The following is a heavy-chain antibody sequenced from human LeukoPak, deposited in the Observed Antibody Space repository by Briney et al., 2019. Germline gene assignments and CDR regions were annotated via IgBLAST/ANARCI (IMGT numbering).Heavy chain of an antibody. D-gene: IGHD3-22*01. CDR1: GYTXTGYY. Sequence: ASVKVSCKASGYTXTGYYIHWVRQAPGQGLEWIGWMHPNSGGTNYAQKFQGRVTVTRDTSITTAYMELSRLISDDTAVYYCARQISSAYYYWGQGTLVTVSS. CDR3: ARQISSAYYY. V-gene: IGHV1-2*02. CDR2: MHPNSGGT. J-gene: IGHJ4*02.